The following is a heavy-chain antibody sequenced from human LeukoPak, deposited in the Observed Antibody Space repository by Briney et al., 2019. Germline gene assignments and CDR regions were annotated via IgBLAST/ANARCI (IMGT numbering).Heavy chain of an antibody. CDR2: ISAYNGNT. Sequence: GASVNVSCKASGYTFTSYGISWVRQAPGQGLEWMGWISAYNGNTNYAQKLQGRATMTTDTSTSTAYMELRSLRSDDTAVYYWARDGANSSGYKDYYYYGMDVWGQGTTVTVSS. D-gene: IGHD3-22*01. V-gene: IGHV1-18*01. J-gene: IGHJ6*02. CDR1: GYTFTSYG. CDR3: ARDGANSSGYKDYYYYGMDV.